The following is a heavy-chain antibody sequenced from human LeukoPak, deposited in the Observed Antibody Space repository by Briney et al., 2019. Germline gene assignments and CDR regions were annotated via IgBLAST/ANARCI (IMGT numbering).Heavy chain of an antibody. CDR2: ISSSSSYI. D-gene: IGHD2-21*01. Sequence: GGSLRLSCAASGFTFSSYSMNWVRQAPGKGLEWVSSISSSSSYIYYADSAKGRFTISRDNAKNSLYLQMNSLRAEDTAVYYCARDNWYCGGDCYSDYWGQGTLVTVSS. CDR1: GFTFSSYS. J-gene: IGHJ4*02. CDR3: ARDNWYCGGDCYSDY. V-gene: IGHV3-21*01.